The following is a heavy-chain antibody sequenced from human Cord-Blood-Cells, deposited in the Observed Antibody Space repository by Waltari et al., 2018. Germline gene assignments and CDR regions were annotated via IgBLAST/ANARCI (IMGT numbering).Heavy chain of an antibody. V-gene: IGHV1-8*03. Sequence: VQLVQSGAEVKKPGASVKVSCKASGYTFTSYDLNWVRQATGQGLEWMGWRHPNSGNTGYARNFQGKVTITRNTSISTAYMELSSLRSEDTAVYHCARGGGSGWYYYYYYMDVWGKGTTVTVSS. CDR1: GYTFTSYD. CDR3: ARGGGSGWYYYYYYMDV. J-gene: IGHJ6*03. CDR2: RHPNSGNT. D-gene: IGHD6-19*01.